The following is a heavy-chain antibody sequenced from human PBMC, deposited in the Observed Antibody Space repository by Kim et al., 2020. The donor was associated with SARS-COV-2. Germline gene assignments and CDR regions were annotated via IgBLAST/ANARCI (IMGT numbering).Heavy chain of an antibody. CDR1: GYTFTGYY. Sequence: ASVTVSCKASGYTFTGYYMHWVRQAPGQGLEWMGWINPNSGGTNYAQKFQGRVTMTKDTSISTAYMQLSRLRSDDTAAYYCARESYCSSTSAYTYYDY. V-gene: IGHV1-2*02. D-gene: IGHD2-2*01. CDR2: INPNSGGT. CDR3: ARESYCSSTSAYTYYDY. J-gene: IGHJ6*01.